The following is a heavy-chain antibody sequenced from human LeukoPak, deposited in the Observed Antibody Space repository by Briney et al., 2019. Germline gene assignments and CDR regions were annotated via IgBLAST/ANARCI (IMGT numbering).Heavy chain of an antibody. V-gene: IGHV1-8*01. CDR1: GYTFTSYD. CDR3: ARGLSPAAAGIDY. J-gene: IGHJ4*02. D-gene: IGHD6-13*01. Sequence: ASVKVSCKASGYTFTSYDINWVRQAPGQGLEWMGWMNPNSGNTGYAQKFQGRVTMTRNTSIRTAYMELSSLRSEDTAVYYCARGLSPAAAGIDYWGQGTPVTVSS. CDR2: MNPNSGNT.